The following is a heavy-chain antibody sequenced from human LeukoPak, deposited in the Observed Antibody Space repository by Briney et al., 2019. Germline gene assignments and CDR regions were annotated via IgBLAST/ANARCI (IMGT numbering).Heavy chain of an antibody. CDR3: ARGPLGVEPVGGGYYYYMDV. V-gene: IGHV1-2*02. D-gene: IGHD1-14*01. J-gene: IGHJ6*03. Sequence: ASVKVSCKASGYTFTGYYMHWVRQAPGQGLEWMGWINPNSGGTNYAQKFQGRVTMTRDTSISTAYMELSRLRSDDTAVYYCARGPLGVEPVGGGYYYYMDVWGKGTTVTISS. CDR2: INPNSGGT. CDR1: GYTFTGYY.